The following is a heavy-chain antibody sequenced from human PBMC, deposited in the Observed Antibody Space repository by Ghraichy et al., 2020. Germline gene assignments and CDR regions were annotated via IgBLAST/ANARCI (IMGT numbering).Heavy chain of an antibody. Sequence: SETLSLTCTVSGGSISSYYWSWIRQPPGKGLEWIGYIYYSGSTNYNPSLKSRVTISVDTSKNQFSLKLSSVTAADTAVYYCARDGIAAPIFDIWGQGTMVTVSS. CDR1: GGSISSYY. CDR3: ARDGIAAPIFDI. V-gene: IGHV4-59*01. D-gene: IGHD6-6*01. J-gene: IGHJ3*02. CDR2: IYYSGST.